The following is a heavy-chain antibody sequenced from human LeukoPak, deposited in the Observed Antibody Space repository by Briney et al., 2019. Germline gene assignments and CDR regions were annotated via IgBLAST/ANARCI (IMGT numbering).Heavy chain of an antibody. J-gene: IGHJ4*02. Sequence: SETLSLTCAVYGGSFSGYYWSRIRQPPGKGLEWIGEINHSGSTNYNPSLKSRVTISVDTSKNQFSLKLSSVTAADTAVYYCARGLRRDGYNFLQRPYYFDYWGQGTLVTVSS. V-gene: IGHV4-34*01. CDR2: INHSGST. CDR3: ARGLRRDGYNFLQRPYYFDY. D-gene: IGHD5-24*01. CDR1: GGSFSGYY.